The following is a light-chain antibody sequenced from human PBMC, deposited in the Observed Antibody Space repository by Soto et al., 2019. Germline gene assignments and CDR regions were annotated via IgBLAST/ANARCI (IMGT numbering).Light chain of an antibody. V-gene: IGKV1-5*01. CDR3: PLYGDSRLS. CDR1: QSISPC. J-gene: IGKJ4*01. Sequence: ENQMTHNHSTLSASVGGRVTITCRAIQSISPCLAWYQQELGKAPKLLIFDAASLESGVPSRFTGTGSGTDFTLPLSRLEPEDVAVYYCPLYGDSRLSFGAGTMV. CDR2: DAA.